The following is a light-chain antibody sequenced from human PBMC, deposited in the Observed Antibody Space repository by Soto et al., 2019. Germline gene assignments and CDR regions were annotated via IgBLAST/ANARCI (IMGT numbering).Light chain of an antibody. J-gene: IGKJ1*01. CDR2: ATS. CDR3: LQDYSYPRT. V-gene: IGKV1-6*01. CDR1: QGIRND. Sequence: AIQMTQPPASLPASVGDRVTITCRASQGIRNDLGWYQQRPGKAPKLLIYATSNLQTGVPSRFSGSGSGTDFTLTISSLQPEDFATYYCLQDYSYPRTFGQGTKVDIK.